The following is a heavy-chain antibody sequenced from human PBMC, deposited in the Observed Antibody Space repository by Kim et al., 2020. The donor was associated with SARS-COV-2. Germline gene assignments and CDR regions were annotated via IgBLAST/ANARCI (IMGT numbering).Heavy chain of an antibody. Sequence: GGSLRLSCAASGFTFSSYSMNWVRQAPGKGLEWVSSISSSSSYIYYADSVKGRFTISRDNAKNSLYLQMNSLRAEDTAVYYCASPGDTRYSGYAIGDAFDIWGQGTMVTVSS. CDR2: ISSSSSYI. V-gene: IGHV3-21*01. CDR3: ASPGDTRYSGYAIGDAFDI. D-gene: IGHD5-12*01. CDR1: GFTFSSYS. J-gene: IGHJ3*02.